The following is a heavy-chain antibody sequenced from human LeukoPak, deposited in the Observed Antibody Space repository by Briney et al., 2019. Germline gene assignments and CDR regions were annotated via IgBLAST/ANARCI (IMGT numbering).Heavy chain of an antibody. Sequence: GGSLRLSCAASGFTFSSYGMEWGRQAPGKGLEWVALIWYDGSNKYYADSVKGRFTISRDNSKNTLYLQMNSLRAEDTAVYYCARESGVRGVIDYWGQGTLVTVSS. D-gene: IGHD3-10*01. J-gene: IGHJ4*02. CDR1: GFTFSSYG. CDR3: ARESGVRGVIDY. CDR2: IWYDGSNK. V-gene: IGHV3-33*01.